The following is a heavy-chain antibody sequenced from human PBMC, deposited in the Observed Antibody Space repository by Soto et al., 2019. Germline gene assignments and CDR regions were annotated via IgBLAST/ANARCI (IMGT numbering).Heavy chain of an antibody. J-gene: IGHJ6*03. Sequence: GGSLRLSCAASGFTFDDYAMHWVRQAPGKGLEWVSGISWNSGSIGYADSVKGRFTISRDNAKNSLYLQMNSLRAEDTALYYCAKALGSSSWPDYYYYMDVWGKGTTVTVSS. D-gene: IGHD6-13*01. CDR1: GFTFDDYA. CDR3: AKALGSSSWPDYYYYMDV. CDR2: ISWNSGSI. V-gene: IGHV3-9*01.